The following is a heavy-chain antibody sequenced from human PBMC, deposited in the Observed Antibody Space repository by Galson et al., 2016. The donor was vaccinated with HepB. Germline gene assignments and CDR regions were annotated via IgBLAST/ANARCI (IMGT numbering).Heavy chain of an antibody. CDR1: GFTFNSYA. Sequence: SLRLSCAASGFTFNSYAMSWVRQAPGKGLEWVSAINGGGGFTYYADSVKGRFTISRDNSKNTLYLQMNSLRVEDTAVYYCARGTETSWYGQFDYWGQGTLVTVSS. V-gene: IGHV3-23*01. CDR2: INGGGGFT. J-gene: IGHJ4*02. D-gene: IGHD2-2*01. CDR3: ARGTETSWYGQFDY.